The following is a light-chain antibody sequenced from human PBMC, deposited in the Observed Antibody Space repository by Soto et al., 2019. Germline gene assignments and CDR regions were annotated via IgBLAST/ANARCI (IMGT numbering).Light chain of an antibody. V-gene: IGKV3-20*01. J-gene: IGKJ1*01. Sequence: EIVLTQSPGTLSLSPGERVIVFCRASRRVESSYLGWFQQKPGQAPRLIIYGASRRATGVPDRFSGSGSGIDFTLTITTLEHEDFAVYYCHQYETSSRTFGQGTKVEV. CDR2: GAS. CDR3: HQYETSSRT. CDR1: RRVESSY.